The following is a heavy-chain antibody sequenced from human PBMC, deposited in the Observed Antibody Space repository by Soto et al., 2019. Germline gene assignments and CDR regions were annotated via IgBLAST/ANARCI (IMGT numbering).Heavy chain of an antibody. D-gene: IGHD3-10*01. J-gene: IGHJ1*01. CDR2: INAGNGNT. V-gene: IGHV1-3*01. CDR1: GYTFTSYA. CDR3: ARAAPVLLWFGEFHEYFQH. Sequence: QVQLVQSGAEVKKPGASVKVSCKASGYTFTSYAMHWVRQAPGQRLEWMGWINAGNGNTKYSQKFQGRVTITRDTSASTAYMELSSLRSEDTAVYYCARAAPVLLWFGEFHEYFQHWGQGTLVTVSS.